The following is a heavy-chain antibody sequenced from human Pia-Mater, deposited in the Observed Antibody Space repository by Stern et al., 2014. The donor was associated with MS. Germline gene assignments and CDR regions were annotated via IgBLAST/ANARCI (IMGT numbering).Heavy chain of an antibody. CDR1: GGSITNRDY. CDR2: VYYSGIT. D-gene: IGHD4-11*01. V-gene: IGHV4-39*02. J-gene: IGHJ2*01. Sequence: QLEESGPGLVKPSETLSLTCTVSGGSITNRDYWGWIRQSPGKGLEWIGRVYYSGITYYRPSLKSRATISLDTSRNQFFLRLNSVTATDTAVYFCARGVTAVTNYVPNWCFDLWGRGTLVTVSS. CDR3: ARGVTAVTNYVPNWCFDL.